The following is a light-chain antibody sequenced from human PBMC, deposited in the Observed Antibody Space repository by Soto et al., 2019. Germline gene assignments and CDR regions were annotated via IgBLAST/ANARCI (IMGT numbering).Light chain of an antibody. CDR3: CPYAGGSISL. Sequence: QSALTQPRSVSGSPGQSVTISCTGTGNDVGAYNYVSWYQQHPGRPPKLLIYDVTKWPSGVPERFSGSKSGNTASLTISGLQAEDEAAYFCCPYAGGSISLFGTGTKVTV. J-gene: IGLJ1*01. V-gene: IGLV2-11*01. CDR1: GNDVGAYNY. CDR2: DVT.